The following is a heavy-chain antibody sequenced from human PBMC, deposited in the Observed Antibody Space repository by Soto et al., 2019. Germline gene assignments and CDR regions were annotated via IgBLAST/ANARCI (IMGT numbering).Heavy chain of an antibody. CDR2: VSPIGTP. CDR3: ARDRGSYGMDV. J-gene: IGHJ6*02. V-gene: IGHV4-31*03. Sequence: QVQLQESGPGLVKPSQTLSLTCSVSGDSISGGYYWSWIRLHPGKGLEWIGYVSPIGTPYYSPSLSSRVSISMHTSKNQLSLEVRSVSAADTAVYYCARDRGSYGMDVWGQGTTVTVSS. CDR1: GDSISGGYY.